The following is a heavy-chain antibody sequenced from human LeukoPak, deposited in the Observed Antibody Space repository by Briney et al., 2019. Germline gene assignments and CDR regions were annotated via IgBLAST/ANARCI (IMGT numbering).Heavy chain of an antibody. CDR3: ARFSGYGWGSYFDY. CDR1: GGSISSHY. J-gene: IGHJ4*02. Sequence: SETLSLTCTVSGGSISSHYWSWIRQPAGKGLEWIGRIYTSGSTNYNPSLKSRVTMSVDTSKNQFSLKLSSVTDADTAVYYCARFSGYGWGSYFDYWGQGTLVTVSS. CDR2: IYTSGST. V-gene: IGHV4-4*07. D-gene: IGHD3-10*01.